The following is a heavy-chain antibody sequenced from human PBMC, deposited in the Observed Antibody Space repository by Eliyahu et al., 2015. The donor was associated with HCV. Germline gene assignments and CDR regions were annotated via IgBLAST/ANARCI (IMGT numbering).Heavy chain of an antibody. V-gene: IGHV4-59*08. Sequence: QVQLQXSGPGLVKPSETLSLTCTVSGVSXSSYYWSWIRQPPGKGXEWIGYIYDSGSTNYNPSLKSRVTMSVDTSKNQFSLNLSSVTVADTAVYYCARRRSSWYEGWFDPWGQGTLVTVSS. CDR3: ARRRSSWYEGWFDP. CDR1: GVSXSSYY. J-gene: IGHJ5*02. CDR2: IYDSGST. D-gene: IGHD6-13*01.